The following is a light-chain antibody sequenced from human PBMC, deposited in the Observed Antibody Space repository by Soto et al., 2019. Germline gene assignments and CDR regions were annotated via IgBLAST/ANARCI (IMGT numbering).Light chain of an antibody. CDR1: QTGSNSY. Sequence: IVLTQSPGTLSLSQGERATLSCRPSQTGSNSYLAWYQQKPAQAPRLLIYGVSTRATGIPERFSGSGSGTEFTLTISRLEPEDFAVYFCQQYGYSQWTFGQGTKVDI. V-gene: IGKV3-20*01. CDR2: GVS. CDR3: QQYGYSQWT. J-gene: IGKJ1*01.